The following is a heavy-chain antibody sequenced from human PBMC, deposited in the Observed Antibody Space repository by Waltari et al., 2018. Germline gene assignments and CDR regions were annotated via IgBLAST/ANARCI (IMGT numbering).Heavy chain of an antibody. CDR1: GFSFSSYW. CDR3: TRDLAGRDDS. Sequence: EVRLVESGGGLVQTGGSLRLSWSASGFSFSSYWMHWVRQAPGKGLGWVARINEDGRTTTYADSVKGRFTISRDNAKNTVYLQMNSLRAEDTAVYYCTRDLAGRDDSWGQGTLVTVSS. J-gene: IGHJ5*01. V-gene: IGHV3-74*01. D-gene: IGHD6-19*01. CDR2: INEDGRTT.